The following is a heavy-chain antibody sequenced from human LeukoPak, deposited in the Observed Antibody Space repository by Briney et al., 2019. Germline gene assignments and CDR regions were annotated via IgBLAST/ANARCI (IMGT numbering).Heavy chain of an antibody. Sequence: GGSLRLSCAASGFTVSSNYMSWVRQAPGKGLEWVSVIYSGGSTYYADSVKGRFTISRDNSKNTLHLQMNSLRAEDTAVYYCAREPSGAFDIWGQGTMVTVSS. CDR1: GFTVSSNY. CDR3: AREPSGAFDI. CDR2: IYSGGST. D-gene: IGHD6-25*01. J-gene: IGHJ3*02. V-gene: IGHV3-66*01.